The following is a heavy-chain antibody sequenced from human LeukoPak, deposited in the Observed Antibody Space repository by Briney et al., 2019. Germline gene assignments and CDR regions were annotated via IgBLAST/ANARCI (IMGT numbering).Heavy chain of an antibody. Sequence: GGSLRLSCAASGFTVSSYSMNWVRQAPGKGLEWVSYISSSSSTIYYADSVKGRFTISRDNAKNSLYLQMNSLRDEDTAVYYCARGSRSPEGGLLYVYWGQGTLVTVSS. D-gene: IGHD3-10*01. CDR3: ARGSRSPEGGLLYVY. CDR2: ISSSSSTI. V-gene: IGHV3-48*02. CDR1: GFTVSSYS. J-gene: IGHJ4*02.